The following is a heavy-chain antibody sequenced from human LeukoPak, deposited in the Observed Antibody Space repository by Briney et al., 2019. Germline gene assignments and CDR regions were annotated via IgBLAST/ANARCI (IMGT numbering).Heavy chain of an antibody. D-gene: IGHD5-12*01. CDR1: GFTFSTYA. CDR2: ISSNGGST. CDR3: ASPYSGYDYNFDY. V-gene: IGHV3-64D*06. Sequence: PGGSLRLSCSASGFTFSTYAMHWVRQAPGKGLEYVSSISSNGGSTYYADSVKGRFTISRDNSKNTLFLQMSSLRAEDTAVYYCASPYSGYDYNFDYWGREPWSPSPQ. J-gene: IGHJ4*02.